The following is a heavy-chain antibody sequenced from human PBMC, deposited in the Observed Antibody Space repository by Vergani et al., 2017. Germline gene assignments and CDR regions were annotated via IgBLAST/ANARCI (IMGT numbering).Heavy chain of an antibody. CDR3: ARLRDDDGDRIYFDY. D-gene: IGHD4-17*01. CDR2: IYYSGST. J-gene: IGHJ4*02. CDR1: GGSISSYY. Sequence: QVQLQESGPGLVKPSETLSLTCTVSGGSISSYYWSWIRQPPGKGLEWIGYIYYSGSTNYNPSLKSRVTISVDTSKNQFSLKLSSVTAADTAVYYCARLRDDDGDRIYFDYWGQGTLVTVSS. V-gene: IGHV4-59*08.